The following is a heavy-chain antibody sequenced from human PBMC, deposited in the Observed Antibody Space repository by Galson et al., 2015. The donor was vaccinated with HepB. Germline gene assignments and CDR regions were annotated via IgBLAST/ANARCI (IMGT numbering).Heavy chain of an antibody. CDR1: GFTFSDYA. CDR3: ARAGDAVITPFDT. Sequence: SLRLSCAASGFTFSDYAMNWVRQAPGKGLEWVPSISSLSSYIYYEDSVKGRFTIPRDNAKNSLYLQMNSLRAEDTAVYYCARAGDAVITPFDTWGQGSLVTVSS. J-gene: IGHJ4*02. V-gene: IGHV3-21*01. CDR2: ISSLSSYI. D-gene: IGHD3-22*01.